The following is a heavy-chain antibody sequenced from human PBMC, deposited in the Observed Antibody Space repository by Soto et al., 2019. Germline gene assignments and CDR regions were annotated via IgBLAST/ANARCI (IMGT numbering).Heavy chain of an antibody. J-gene: IGHJ6*02. V-gene: IGHV3-23*01. Sequence: PGGSLRLSCAASGFTFSSYSMKWVRQTTGKGLEWVSLIGESGTPTYYADSVKGRFTISRHNSGNTLFLEMYSLRAEDTAVYYCARYIPGVRYYGMDVWGQGTTVTVSS. CDR3: ARYIPGVRYYGMDV. CDR1: GFTFSSYS. D-gene: IGHD2-2*01. CDR2: IGESGTPT.